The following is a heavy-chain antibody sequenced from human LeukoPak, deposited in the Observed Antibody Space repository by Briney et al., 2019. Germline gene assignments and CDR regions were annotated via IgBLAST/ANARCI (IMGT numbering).Heavy chain of an antibody. V-gene: IGHV4-30-2*01. D-gene: IGHD3-10*01. CDR3: ARGPRLWFGESHYYYYGMDV. J-gene: IGHJ6*02. CDR2: INHSRST. Sequence: SETLSLTCTVSGGSISSGGYYWSWIRQPPGKGLEWIGYINHSRSTNYNPSLKSRVTISVDTSKNQFSLKLGSVTAADTAVYYCARGPRLWFGESHYYYYGMDVWGQGTTVTVSS. CDR1: GGSISSGGYY.